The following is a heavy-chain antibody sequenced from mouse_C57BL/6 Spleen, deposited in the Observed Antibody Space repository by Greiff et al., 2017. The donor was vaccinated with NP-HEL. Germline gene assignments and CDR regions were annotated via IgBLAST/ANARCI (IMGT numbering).Heavy chain of an antibody. CDR2: IYPGDGDT. CDR3: ARDYYGSSLAY. V-gene: IGHV1-82*01. Sequence: QVQLKESGPELVKPGASVKISCKASGYAFSSSWMNWVKQRPGKGLEWIGRIYPGDGDTNYNGKFKGKATLTADKSSSTAYMQLSSLTSEDSAVYVCARDYYGSSLAYWGQGTLVTVSA. CDR1: GYAFSSSW. J-gene: IGHJ3*01. D-gene: IGHD1-1*01.